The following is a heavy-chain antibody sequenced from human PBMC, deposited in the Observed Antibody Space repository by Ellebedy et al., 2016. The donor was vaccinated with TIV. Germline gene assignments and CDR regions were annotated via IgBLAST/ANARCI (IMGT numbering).Heavy chain of an antibody. V-gene: IGHV3-7*03. CDR2: INQDGSRI. CDR3: VRDGAYGDYSPGYYGMDV. Sequence: GESLKISCAASGFTFRSYWMSWVRQAPGKGLEWVANINQDGSRIYYVDSVKGRFTISRDNAKNSVYLRMNTLRVEDTAVYHCVRDGAYGDYSPGYYGMDVWGQGTTVTVSS. CDR1: GFTFRSYW. J-gene: IGHJ6*02. D-gene: IGHD3-22*01.